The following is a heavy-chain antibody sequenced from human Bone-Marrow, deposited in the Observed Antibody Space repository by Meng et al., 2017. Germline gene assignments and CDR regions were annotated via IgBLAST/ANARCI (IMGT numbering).Heavy chain of an antibody. D-gene: IGHD5-12*01. CDR2: INPKSGDT. CDR1: GYNFPDYY. Sequence: ASVKVSCKPSGYNFPDYYIHWVRRAPGQGLEWMGWINPKSGDTHYSQKFQARVTITGDTSTSTAYMELSELISDDTAMYYCARDVDIYAAGKLFCDYWGQGTLVTVSS. J-gene: IGHJ4*02. CDR3: ARDVDIYAAGKLFCDY. V-gene: IGHV1-2*02.